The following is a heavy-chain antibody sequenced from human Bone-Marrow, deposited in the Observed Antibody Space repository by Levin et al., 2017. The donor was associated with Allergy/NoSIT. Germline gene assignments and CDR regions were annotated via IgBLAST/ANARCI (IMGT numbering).Heavy chain of an antibody. CDR3: AKDRQFTVTADFDT. V-gene: IGHV3-23*01. CDR1: GFTFTSYA. Sequence: PAGGSLRLSCAASGFTFTSYAMTWVRQAPGKGLEWVASITGSGATTYYADSVRGRFSISKDNPKNTLVLQMDSLRPEDTAYYYCAKDRQFTVTADFDTWGQGTLVTVSS. D-gene: IGHD4-17*01. CDR2: ITGSGATT. J-gene: IGHJ4*02.